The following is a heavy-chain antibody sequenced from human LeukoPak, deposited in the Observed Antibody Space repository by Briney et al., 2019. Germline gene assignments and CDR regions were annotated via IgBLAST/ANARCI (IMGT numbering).Heavy chain of an antibody. CDR3: ARDGSNWSNDYYHGVDV. CDR1: GASVSSGSYY. CDR2: VYYSGSA. D-gene: IGHD4-11*01. V-gene: IGHV4-61*01. Sequence: SETLSLTCTVSGASVSSGSYYWSWIRQPPGKGLEWLGYVYYSGSATYNPSLKSRVTISVDTSKNQFSLRLSSVTAADTAVYYCARDGSNWSNDYYHGVDVWGQGTTVTVSS. J-gene: IGHJ6*02.